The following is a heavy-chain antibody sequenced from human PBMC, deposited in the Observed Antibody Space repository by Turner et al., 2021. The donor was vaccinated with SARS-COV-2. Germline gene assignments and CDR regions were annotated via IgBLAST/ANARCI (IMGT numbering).Heavy chain of an antibody. CDR2: MSSSSSYI. D-gene: IGHD2-2*01. Sequence: EVQLVESGGGLVKPGGSLRLSCAASGFTFISYSMNWVRQAPGKGLEWVSSMSSSSSYIYYADSVKGRFTISRDNAKNSLYLQMNSLRAEDTAVYYCARDHRPVVVPAAKRAGSYYYGMDVWGQGTTVTVSS. V-gene: IGHV3-21*01. CDR3: ARDHRPVVVPAAKRAGSYYYGMDV. J-gene: IGHJ6*02. CDR1: GFTFISYS.